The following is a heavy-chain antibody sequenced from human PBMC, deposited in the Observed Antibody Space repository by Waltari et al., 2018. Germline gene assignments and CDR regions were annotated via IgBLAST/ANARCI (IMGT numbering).Heavy chain of an antibody. CDR1: GGSISSYY. CDR2: IYYSGST. J-gene: IGHJ3*02. Sequence: QVQLQESGPGLVKPSETLSLTCTVSGGSISSYYWSWIRQPPGKGLEWIGYIYYSGSTNYNPSRKSRVTISVDTSKNQFSRKLSSVTAADTAVYYCARAPATGELLNAFDIWGQGTMVTVSS. V-gene: IGHV4-59*01. CDR3: ARAPATGELLNAFDI. D-gene: IGHD1-26*01.